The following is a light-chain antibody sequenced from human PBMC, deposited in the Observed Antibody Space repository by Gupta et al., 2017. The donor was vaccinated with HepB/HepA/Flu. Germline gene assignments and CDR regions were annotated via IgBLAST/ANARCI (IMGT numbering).Light chain of an antibody. CDR3: CADAGTYTYV. CDR1: STDVGNYNY. V-gene: IGLV2-11*01. CDR2: DVI. J-gene: IGLJ1*01. Sequence: QSALTQPRSVSGSPGQSVTISCTGTSTDVGNYNYVSWYQQNPGKAPKLMIYDVIKRPSGVPDRFSVSKSGNTASLTISGRQAEDEADYYCCADAGTYTYVFGNGTKVTVL.